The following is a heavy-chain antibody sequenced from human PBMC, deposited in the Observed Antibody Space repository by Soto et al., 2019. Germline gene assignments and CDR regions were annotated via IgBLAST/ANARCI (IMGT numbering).Heavy chain of an antibody. D-gene: IGHD6-13*01. J-gene: IGHJ5*02. Sequence: GGSLRLSCAASGVTFSSYWMSWVRQAPGKGLEWVANIKQDGGEKYYVDSVKGRFTISRDNAKNSLYLQMNSLRVEDTALYYCARRYSSSWSGFDPWGQGTLVTVSA. CDR2: IKQDGGEK. V-gene: IGHV3-7*01. CDR1: GVTFSSYW. CDR3: ARRYSSSWSGFDP.